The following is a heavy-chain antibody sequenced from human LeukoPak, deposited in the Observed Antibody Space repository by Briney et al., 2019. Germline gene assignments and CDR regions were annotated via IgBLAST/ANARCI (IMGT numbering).Heavy chain of an antibody. D-gene: IGHD2-21*01. J-gene: IGHJ4*02. Sequence: ASVKVSCKVSGYTLTELSMHWVRQAPGQGLEWMGIINPSGGSTSYAQKFQGRVTMTRDTSTSTVYMELGSLRSEDTAVHYCARDYGRLRLWWHRPLDYWGQGTLVTVSS. CDR2: INPSGGST. V-gene: IGHV1-46*01. CDR1: GYTLTELS. CDR3: ARDYGRLRLWWHRPLDY.